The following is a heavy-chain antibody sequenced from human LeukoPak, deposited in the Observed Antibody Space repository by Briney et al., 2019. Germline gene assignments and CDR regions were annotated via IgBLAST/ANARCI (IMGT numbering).Heavy chain of an antibody. V-gene: IGHV4-59*01. CDR3: ARGSGGSQPPYDAFDI. J-gene: IGHJ3*02. D-gene: IGHD2-15*01. CDR1: GSSISSYY. CDR2: IYYSGSS. Sequence: SETLSLTCTVSGSSISSYYWSWIRQPPGKGLEWIGYIYYSGSSNYNPSLKSRVTISVDTSKNQFSLKLSSVTAADTAVYYCARGSGGSQPPYDAFDIWGQGTMVTVSS.